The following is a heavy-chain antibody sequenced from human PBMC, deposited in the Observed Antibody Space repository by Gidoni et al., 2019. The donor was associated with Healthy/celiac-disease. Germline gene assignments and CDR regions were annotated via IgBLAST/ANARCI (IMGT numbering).Heavy chain of an antibody. CDR3: ARQSATYYGGHPYGFDY. CDR1: GYSFTRFW. D-gene: IGHD4-17*01. J-gene: IGHJ4*02. CDR2: IYPGDSDT. Sequence: EVQLVQSGAEVKEPGESLKISCTGSGYSFTRFWIGWGRQMPGKGLEWMGIIYPGDSDTRYSPSFQGQVTISADKSINTAYLQWSSLKASDTAMYYCARQSATYYGGHPYGFDYWGQGTLVTVSS. V-gene: IGHV5-51*01.